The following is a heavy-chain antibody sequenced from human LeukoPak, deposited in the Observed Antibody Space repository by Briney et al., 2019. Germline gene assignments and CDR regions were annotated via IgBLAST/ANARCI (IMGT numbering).Heavy chain of an antibody. J-gene: IGHJ4*02. Sequence: SETLSLTCAVYGGSFSGYYWSWIRQPPGKGLEWIGEINHSGSTNYNPSLKSRVTISVDTSKNQFSLKLSSVTAADTAVYYCARGSGVGQWLVQGLFQALPYFDYWGQGTLVTVSS. V-gene: IGHV4-34*01. CDR2: INHSGST. CDR1: GGSFSGYY. CDR3: ARGSGVGQWLVQGLFQALPYFDY. D-gene: IGHD6-19*01.